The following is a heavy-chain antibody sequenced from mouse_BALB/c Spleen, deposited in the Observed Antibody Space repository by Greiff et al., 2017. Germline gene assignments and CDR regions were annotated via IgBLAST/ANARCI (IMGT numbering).Heavy chain of an antibody. J-gene: IGHJ2*01. V-gene: IGHV5-12-1*01. CDR3: ARHEEDYFDY. Sequence: EVKLMESGGDLVKPGGSLKLSCAASGFAFSSYDMSWVRQTPEKRLEWVAYISSGGGSTYYPDTVKGRFTISRDNAKNTLYLQMSSLKSEDTAMYYCARHEEDYFDYWGQGTTLTVSS. CDR2: ISSGGGST. CDR1: GFAFSSYD.